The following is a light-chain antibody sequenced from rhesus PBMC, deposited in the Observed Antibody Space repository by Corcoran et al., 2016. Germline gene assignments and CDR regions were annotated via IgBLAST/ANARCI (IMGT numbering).Light chain of an antibody. CDR1: QAIRTG. Sequence: DIQMTQSPSSLSASVGDRVTITCRDSQAIRTGLAWYQQKPGEAPQLLIYKASSWQSGVPSRFSGIGSGTDFPLTISRLQPDDFATSYCHQFNSAPYSFSQGTKVELK. CDR3: HQFNSAPYS. J-gene: IGKJ2*01. CDR2: KAS. V-gene: IGKV1-21*01.